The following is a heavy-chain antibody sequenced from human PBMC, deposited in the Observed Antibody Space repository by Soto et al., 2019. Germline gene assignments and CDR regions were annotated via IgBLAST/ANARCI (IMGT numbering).Heavy chain of an antibody. D-gene: IGHD3-10*01. CDR3: AEDAGSSGWFDP. Sequence: QVQLVQSGAEVKKPGSSVKVSCKASGGTFSSYTISWVRQAPGQGLEWMGRIIPILGIANYAQKFQGRVTITADNSTSTAYRELSSLRPEDTAVYYCAEDAGSSGWFDPWGQGTLVTVSS. V-gene: IGHV1-69*02. CDR1: GGTFSSYT. CDR2: IIPILGIA. J-gene: IGHJ5*02.